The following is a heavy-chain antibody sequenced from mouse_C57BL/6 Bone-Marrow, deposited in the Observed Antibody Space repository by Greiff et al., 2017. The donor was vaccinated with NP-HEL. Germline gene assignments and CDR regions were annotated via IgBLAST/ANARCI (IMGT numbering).Heavy chain of an antibody. Sequence: EVNLVESGGDLVKPGGSLKLSCAASGFTFSSYGMSWVRQTPDKRLEWVATISSGGSYTYYPDSVQGRFTISRDNAKNTLYLKMSSLKSEDTAMYYCARHAMITTREFSYYYAMDYWGQGTSVTVSS. CDR1: GFTFSSYG. CDR2: ISSGGSYT. V-gene: IGHV5-6*01. CDR3: ARHAMITTREFSYYYAMDY. D-gene: IGHD2-4*01. J-gene: IGHJ4*01.